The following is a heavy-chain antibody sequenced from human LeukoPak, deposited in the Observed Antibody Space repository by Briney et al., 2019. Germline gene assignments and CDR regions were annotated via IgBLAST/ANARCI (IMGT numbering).Heavy chain of an antibody. V-gene: IGHV4-34*01. CDR1: GGSFSGYY. CDR2: INHSGST. J-gene: IGHJ5*02. D-gene: IGHD6-13*01. CDR3: ARGPRQQLVLLRFDP. Sequence: PSETLSFTCAVYGGSFSGYYWSWIRQPPGKGLEWIGEINHSGSTNYNPSLKSRVTISVDTSKNQFSLKLSSVTAADTAVYYCARGPRQQLVLLRFDPWGQGTLVTVSS.